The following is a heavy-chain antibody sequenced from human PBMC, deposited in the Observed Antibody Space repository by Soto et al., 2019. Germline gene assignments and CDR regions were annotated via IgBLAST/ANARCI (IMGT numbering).Heavy chain of an antibody. CDR1: GFTFSSYS. D-gene: IGHD6-13*01. Sequence: GGSLRLSCASSGFTFSSYSMNWVRQAPGKGLEWVSYISSSSSTIYYADSVKGRFTISRDNAKNSLYLQMNSLRDEDTAVYYCARDAAYSSSWYVAFDIWGQGTMVTVSS. CDR2: ISSSSSTI. V-gene: IGHV3-48*02. J-gene: IGHJ3*02. CDR3: ARDAAYSSSWYVAFDI.